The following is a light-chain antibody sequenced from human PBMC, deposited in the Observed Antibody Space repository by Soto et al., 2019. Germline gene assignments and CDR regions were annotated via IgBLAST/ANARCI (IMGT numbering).Light chain of an antibody. CDR3: SSYAGGNNLI. CDR2: EVY. J-gene: IGLJ2*01. CDR1: SSDIGAYDY. V-gene: IGLV2-8*01. Sequence: QSALAQPPSASGSPGQSVTISCTGTSSDIGAYDYVSWYQQHPDKAPKLIIYEVYKRPSGVPDRFSGSKSGNTASLTVSGLQADDEADFYCSSYAGGNNLIFGGGTKVTVL.